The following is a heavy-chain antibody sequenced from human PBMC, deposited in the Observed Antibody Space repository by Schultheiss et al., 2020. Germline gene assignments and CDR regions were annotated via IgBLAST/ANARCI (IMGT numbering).Heavy chain of an antibody. CDR3: AKTPAMANDAFDI. V-gene: IGHV3-66*02. CDR2: IYSGGST. D-gene: IGHD4-23*01. Sequence: GGSLRLSCAASGFTVSSNYMSWVRQAPGKGLEWVSVIYSGGSTYYADSVKGRFTISRDNSKNTLFLQMNSLRPEDTALYYCAKTPAMANDAFDIWGQGTTVTVS. CDR1: GFTVSSNY. J-gene: IGHJ3*02.